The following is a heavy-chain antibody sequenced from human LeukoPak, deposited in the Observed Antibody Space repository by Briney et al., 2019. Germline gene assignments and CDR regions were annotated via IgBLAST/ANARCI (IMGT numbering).Heavy chain of an antibody. D-gene: IGHD4-23*01. CDR1: GYTFTDYY. J-gene: IGHJ4*02. Sequence: ASVKVSCKTSGYTFTDYYIHLVRQASGQGLEWMGWINPNSGGTNYAQKFQGRVTMTRDTSISTAYMELSRLRSDDTAVYYCARDRYGGKSEDFDYWGQGTLVTVSS. CDR2: INPNSGGT. CDR3: ARDRYGGKSEDFDY. V-gene: IGHV1-2*02.